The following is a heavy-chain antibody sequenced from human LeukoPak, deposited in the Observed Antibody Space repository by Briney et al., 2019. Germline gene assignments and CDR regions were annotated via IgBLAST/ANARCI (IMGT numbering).Heavy chain of an antibody. CDR1: GGSISSSSYY. J-gene: IGHJ4*02. CDR2: IYYSGST. V-gene: IGHV4-61*01. Sequence: SETLSLTCTVSGGSISSSSYYWSWIRQPPGKGLEWIGYIYYSGSTNYNPSLKSRVTISVDTSKNQFSLKPSSVTAADTAVYYCARLSSSGSSFDYWGQGTLVTVSS. D-gene: IGHD3-10*01. CDR3: ARLSSSGSSFDY.